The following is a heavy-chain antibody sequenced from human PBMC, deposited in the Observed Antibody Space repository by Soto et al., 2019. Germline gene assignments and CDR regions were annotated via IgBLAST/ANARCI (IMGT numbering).Heavy chain of an antibody. CDR1: GFTFSSYS. Sequence: GGSLRLSCAASGFTFSSYSMNWVRQAPGKGLGWVSSISSSSSYIYYADSVKGRFTISRDNAKNSLYLQMNSLRAEDTAVYYCARGYSSSWYKDIDYWGQGTLVTVSS. D-gene: IGHD6-13*01. V-gene: IGHV3-21*01. CDR2: ISSSSSYI. CDR3: ARGYSSSWYKDIDY. J-gene: IGHJ4*02.